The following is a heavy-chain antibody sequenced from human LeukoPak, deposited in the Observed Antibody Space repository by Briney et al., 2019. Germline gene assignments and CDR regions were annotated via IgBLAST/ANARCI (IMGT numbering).Heavy chain of an antibody. V-gene: IGHV4-34*01. Sequence: SETLSLTCAVYGGSFSGYYWSWIRQPPGKGLEWIGEINHSGSTNYNPSLKSRVTISVDTSKNQFSLKLSSVTAADTAVYYCARRQRAYCSSTSCSNWFDPWGQGTLVTVSS. CDR3: ARRQRAYCSSTSCSNWFDP. D-gene: IGHD2-2*01. CDR1: GGSFSGYY. J-gene: IGHJ5*02. CDR2: INHSGST.